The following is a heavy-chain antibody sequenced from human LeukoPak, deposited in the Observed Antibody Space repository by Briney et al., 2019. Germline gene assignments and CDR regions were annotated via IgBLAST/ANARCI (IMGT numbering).Heavy chain of an antibody. CDR1: GGSISSTYYY. D-gene: IGHD2-2*01. CDR2: FHYSGST. J-gene: IGHJ6*02. CDR3: ARGGYYYCSSTSCYGGNYYYYYGMDV. Sequence: PSETLSLTCTVSGGSISSTYYYWGWIRQPPGKGLEWIGNFHYSGSTNYNPSLKSRVTISVDTSKNQFSLKLSSVTAADTAVYYCARGGYYYCSSTSCYGGNYYYYYGMDVWGQGTTVTVSS. V-gene: IGHV4-39*07.